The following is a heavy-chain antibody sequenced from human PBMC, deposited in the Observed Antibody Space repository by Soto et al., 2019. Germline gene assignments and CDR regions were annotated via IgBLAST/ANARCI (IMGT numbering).Heavy chain of an antibody. CDR2: INHSGST. V-gene: IGHV4-34*01. D-gene: IGHD3-10*01. CDR1: GGSFSGYY. Sequence: PSETLSLTCAVYGGSFSGYYWSWIRQPPGEGLEWIGEINHSGSTNYNPSLKSRVTISVDTSKNQFSLKLSSVTAADTAVYYCARVTRPHYYGSGRYYSPFDYWGQGTLVTVSS. CDR3: ARVTRPHYYGSGRYYSPFDY. J-gene: IGHJ4*02.